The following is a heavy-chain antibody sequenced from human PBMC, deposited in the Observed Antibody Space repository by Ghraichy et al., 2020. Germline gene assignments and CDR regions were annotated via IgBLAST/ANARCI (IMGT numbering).Heavy chain of an antibody. Sequence: SETLSLTCAVYGGSFSGYYWSWIRQPPGKGLEWIGEINHSGSTNYNPSLKSRVTISVDTSKNQFSLKLSSVTAADTAVYYCARGLYDFWSGRDAFDIWGQGTMVTVSS. D-gene: IGHD3-3*01. J-gene: IGHJ3*02. CDR3: ARGLYDFWSGRDAFDI. V-gene: IGHV4-34*01. CDR1: GGSFSGYY. CDR2: INHSGST.